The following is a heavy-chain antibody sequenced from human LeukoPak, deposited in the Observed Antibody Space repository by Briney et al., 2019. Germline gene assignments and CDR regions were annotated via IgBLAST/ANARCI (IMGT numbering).Heavy chain of an antibody. CDR3: ARAVAENWFDP. Sequence: GGSLRLSCAASGFTFSSYWMSWVRQAPGKGLEWVANIKQDGSDKYYVDSVKGRFTISRDKAKNSVYLQMNSQRAEDTALYYCARAVAENWFDPWGQGTLVTVSS. J-gene: IGHJ5*02. V-gene: IGHV3-7*01. CDR1: GFTFSSYW. D-gene: IGHD6-19*01. CDR2: IKQDGSDK.